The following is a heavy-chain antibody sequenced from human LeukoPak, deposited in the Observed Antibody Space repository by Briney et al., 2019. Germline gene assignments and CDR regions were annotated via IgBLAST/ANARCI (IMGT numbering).Heavy chain of an antibody. Sequence: SETLSLTCTVSGDSINNYYWTWIRQPPGKGLEWIGYIYNSGSAIYNPSLKSRVTISVDTSKNQFSLKLSSMTAADTAVYYCARGRVLPPAYYFDYWGQGTLVTVSS. CDR1: GDSINNYY. CDR3: ARGRVLPPAYYFDY. CDR2: IYNSGSA. V-gene: IGHV4-59*01. J-gene: IGHJ4*02. D-gene: IGHD2/OR15-2a*01.